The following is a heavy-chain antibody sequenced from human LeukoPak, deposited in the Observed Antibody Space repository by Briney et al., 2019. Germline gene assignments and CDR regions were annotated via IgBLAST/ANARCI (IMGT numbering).Heavy chain of an antibody. D-gene: IGHD3-22*01. V-gene: IGHV1-2*06. CDR3: ARSSGRYYYFDY. CDR2: INPNSGDT. J-gene: IGHJ4*02. Sequence: ASVKVSCKASGYTFTDYYMHWVRQAPGQGLEWMGQINPNSGDTNYALKFQDRVTMTRDTSISTAYMELSRLRSDDTAVYYCARSSGRYYYFDYWGQGTLVTVSS. CDR1: GYTFTDYY.